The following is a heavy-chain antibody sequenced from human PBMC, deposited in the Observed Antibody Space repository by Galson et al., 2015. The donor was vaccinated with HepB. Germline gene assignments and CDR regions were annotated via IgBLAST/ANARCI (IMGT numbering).Heavy chain of an antibody. D-gene: IGHD3-10*01. V-gene: IGHV3-30*18. CDR1: GFTFSSYG. Sequence: SLRLSCAASGFTFSSYGMHWVRQAPGKGLEWVAVISYDGSNKYYADSVKGRFTISRDNSKNTLYLQMNSLRAEDTAVYYCAKRYYGSGKGDYFDYWGQGTLVTVSS. CDR2: ISYDGSNK. J-gene: IGHJ4*02. CDR3: AKRYYGSGKGDYFDY.